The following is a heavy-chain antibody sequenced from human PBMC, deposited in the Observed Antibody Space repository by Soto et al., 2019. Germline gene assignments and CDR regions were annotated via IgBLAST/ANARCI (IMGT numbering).Heavy chain of an antibody. J-gene: IGHJ4*02. CDR2: ITVGTGNT. Sequence: QMRLVQSGPEVKKPGTSVKVSCKASGFTFTSSSVQWVRQARGQRLEWIGWITVGTGNTNYAQKFQERVTITRDMSTSTAYMELKNLRSEDTAVYYCAAGDSSGYYGGWGQGTQVTVSS. CDR3: AAGDSSGYYGG. D-gene: IGHD3-22*01. V-gene: IGHV1-58*01. CDR1: GFTFTSSS.